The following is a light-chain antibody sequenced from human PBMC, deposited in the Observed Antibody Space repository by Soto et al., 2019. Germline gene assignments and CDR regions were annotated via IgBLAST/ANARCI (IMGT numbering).Light chain of an antibody. CDR3: SSYTSSNTHV. CDR1: SSDVGGYNF. V-gene: IGLV2-14*01. J-gene: IGLJ1*01. CDR2: EVN. Sequence: QSALAQPASVSGPPGQSITISCTGKSSDVGGYNFVSWLQQHPGKAPKLMIYEVNERPSGVSNRFSGSKSGNTASLTISGLQAEDEADYYCSSYTSSNTHVFGTGTKVTVL.